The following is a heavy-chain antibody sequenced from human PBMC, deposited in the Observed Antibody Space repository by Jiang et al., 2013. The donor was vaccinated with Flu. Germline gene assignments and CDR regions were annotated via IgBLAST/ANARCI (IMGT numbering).Heavy chain of an antibody. Sequence: QTLSLTCAISGDSVSSNSAAWNWIRQSPSRGLEWLGRTYYRSKWYNDYAVSVKSRITINPDTSKNQFSLQLNSVTPEDTAVYYCARENILTGYSLYYFDYWGQGTLVTVSS. CDR3: ARENILTGYSLYYFDY. CDR2: TYYRSKWYN. D-gene: IGHD3-9*01. J-gene: IGHJ4*02. CDR1: GDSVSSNSAA. V-gene: IGHV6-1*01.